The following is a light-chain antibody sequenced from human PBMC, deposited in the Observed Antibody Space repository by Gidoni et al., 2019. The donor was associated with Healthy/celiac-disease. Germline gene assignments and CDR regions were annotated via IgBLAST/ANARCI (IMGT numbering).Light chain of an antibody. CDR3: QQSYSTPVT. CDR1: QSISSY. J-gene: IGKJ3*01. V-gene: IGKV1-39*01. CDR2: AAS. Sequence: DIQLTQSPSSLSASVGDRVTITCRASQSISSYVNWYQQKPGKARKLLIYAASSLQSRVPSRLSGSGSGTDFTLTSSSLQPEDFATYYCQQSYSTPVTFXPXTKVDIK.